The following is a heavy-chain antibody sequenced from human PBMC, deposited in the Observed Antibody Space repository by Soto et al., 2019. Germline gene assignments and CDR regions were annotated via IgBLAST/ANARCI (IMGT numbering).Heavy chain of an antibody. CDR3: ARGGNWCDP. J-gene: IGHJ5*02. D-gene: IGHD3-10*01. Sequence: EVQLVESGGGLVQPGGSLRLSCAASGYSFSTYWMAWVRQPPGKGLEWVANIDQGGGEKYYVDSVRGRFTISRDNSKNWLFLQKNSLRAEGTAIYYIARGGNWCDPWGQGTLVSVSS. CDR2: IDQGGGEK. V-gene: IGHV3-7*05. CDR1: GYSFSTYW.